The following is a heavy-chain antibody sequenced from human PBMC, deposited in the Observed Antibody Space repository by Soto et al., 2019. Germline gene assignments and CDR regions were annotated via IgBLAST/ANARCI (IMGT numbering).Heavy chain of an antibody. D-gene: IGHD2-2*01. CDR3: VKDSYADFHRVLSTAEYFFDY. V-gene: IGHV3-9*01. CDR2: ITWNSGNI. J-gene: IGHJ4*01. Sequence: EVQLVESGGGLVRPGRSLRLSCTASGFTFDDYAMHWVRQAPGRGLEWVSGITWNSGNIAYADSVKGRFTIARDDDNNSLYLQMNSLRPEATALYYCVKDSYADFHRVLSTAEYFFDYWGHGTLVTVSS. CDR1: GFTFDDYA.